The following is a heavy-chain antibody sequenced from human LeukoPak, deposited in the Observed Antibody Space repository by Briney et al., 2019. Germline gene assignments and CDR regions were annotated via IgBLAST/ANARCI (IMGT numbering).Heavy chain of an antibody. CDR2: ISGSGGST. J-gene: IGHJ4*02. Sequence: LSLTCTVSGGSISSGGYYWSWVRQAPGKGLEWVSAISGSGGSTYYADSVKGRFTISRDNSKNTLYLQMNSLRAEDTAVYYCAKIGVSTRGAFDYWGQGTLVTVSS. CDR1: GGSISSGGYY. V-gene: IGHV3-23*01. D-gene: IGHD5/OR15-5a*01. CDR3: AKIGVSTRGAFDY.